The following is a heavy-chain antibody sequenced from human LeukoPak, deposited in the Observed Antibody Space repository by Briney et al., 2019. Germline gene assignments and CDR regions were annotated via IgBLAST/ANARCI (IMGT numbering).Heavy chain of an antibody. CDR3: AKSGDLHPLFDY. J-gene: IGHJ4*02. CDR2: IWYDGSNK. D-gene: IGHD2-21*02. CDR1: GFTFSSYG. V-gene: IGHV3-33*06. Sequence: GGSLRLSCAASGFTFSSYGMHWVRQAPGKGLEWVAVIWYDGSNKYYADSVKGRFTISRDNSKNTLYLQMNSLRAEDTAVYYCAKSGDLHPLFDYWGQGTLVTVSS.